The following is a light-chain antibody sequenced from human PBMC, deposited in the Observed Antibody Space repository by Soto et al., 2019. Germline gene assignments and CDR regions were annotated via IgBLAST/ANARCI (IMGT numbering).Light chain of an antibody. CDR2: DDH. CDR3: ATWDLTLGAGVL. Sequence: QSVLTQPPSVSAAPGQRVSISFSGGSSNIGKNSVSWYQQLPATAPKLLIYDDHQRPSGIPDRFSASKSGTSATLDITGLQPADEDDYYCATWDLTLGAGVLVGGGTKVTVL. J-gene: IGLJ2*01. V-gene: IGLV1-51*01. CDR1: SSNIGKNS.